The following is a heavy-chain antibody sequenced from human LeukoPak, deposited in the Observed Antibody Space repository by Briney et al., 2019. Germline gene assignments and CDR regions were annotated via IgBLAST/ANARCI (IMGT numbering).Heavy chain of an antibody. Sequence: GESRKISCKGSGYSFTIYWIGWVRQMPGKGLEWMGIIYPADSDTRYSPSFQGQVTISADKSISTTYLQWSSLKASDTAMYYCVRSTMVRGVISMDVWGQGTTVTVSS. CDR2: IYPADSDT. CDR3: VRSTMVRGVISMDV. J-gene: IGHJ6*02. D-gene: IGHD3-10*01. CDR1: GYSFTIYW. V-gene: IGHV5-51*01.